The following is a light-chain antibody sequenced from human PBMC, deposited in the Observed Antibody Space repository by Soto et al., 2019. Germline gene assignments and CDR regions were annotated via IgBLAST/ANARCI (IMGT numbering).Light chain of an antibody. CDR1: HSVNSH. Sequence: MMMTQSPATLSVSPGERVTLSCRTSHSVNSHVAWYQQKPGQAPRLLIYGASTRATGIPARFSGSGSGTEFTLTINSLQSEDFAVYYCQQYNNWPAITFGQGTRLEIK. J-gene: IGKJ5*01. V-gene: IGKV3D-15*01. CDR2: GAS. CDR3: QQYNNWPAIT.